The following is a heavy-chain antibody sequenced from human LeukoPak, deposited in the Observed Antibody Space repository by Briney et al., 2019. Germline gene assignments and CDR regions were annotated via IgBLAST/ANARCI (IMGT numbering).Heavy chain of an antibody. Sequence: ASVKVSCKASGGTFSSYAISWVRQAPGQGLEWMGGIIPIFGTANYAQKFQGRVTITADESTSTAYMELSSLRSEDTAVYYCARTPRLGELSLYDYWGQGTLVTVSS. CDR2: IIPIFGTA. V-gene: IGHV1-69*13. D-gene: IGHD3-16*02. J-gene: IGHJ4*02. CDR3: ARTPRLGELSLYDY. CDR1: GGTFSSYA.